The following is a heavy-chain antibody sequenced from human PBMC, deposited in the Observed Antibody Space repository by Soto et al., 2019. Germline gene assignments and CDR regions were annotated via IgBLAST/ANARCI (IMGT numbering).Heavy chain of an antibody. Sequence: EASVKVSCKASGYTFTGYYMHWVRQAPGQGLEWMGWINPNSGGTNYAQKFQGWVTMTRDTSISTAYMELSRLRSDDTAVYYCAREARDGYNFQRVLSFDYWGQGTLVTVSS. CDR3: AREARDGYNFQRVLSFDY. CDR2: INPNSGGT. CDR1: GYTFTGYY. J-gene: IGHJ4*02. V-gene: IGHV1-2*04. D-gene: IGHD5-12*01.